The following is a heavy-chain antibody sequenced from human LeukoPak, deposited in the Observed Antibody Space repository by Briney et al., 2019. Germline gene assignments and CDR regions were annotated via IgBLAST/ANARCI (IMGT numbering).Heavy chain of an antibody. CDR2: MYYSGST. V-gene: IGHV4-39*01. D-gene: IGHD1-26*01. J-gene: IGHJ3*02. CDR1: GGSLSSSGYY. CDR3: ARLGYSGSYYERAFDI. Sequence: PSETLSLTCTVSGGSLSSSGYYWGWVRQPPGKGLEWLGSMYYSGSTYYNPSLMSRVTISADTPKNQFSLKLSSVTAADTAVYYCARLGYSGSYYERAFDIWGQGTMVTVSS.